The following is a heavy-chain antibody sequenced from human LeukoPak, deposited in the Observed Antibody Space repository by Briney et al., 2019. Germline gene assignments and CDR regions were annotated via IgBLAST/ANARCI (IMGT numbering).Heavy chain of an antibody. D-gene: IGHD1-1*01. CDR2: INHSGST. CDR3: ARGRGTGVYYYYYGMDV. V-gene: IGHV4-34*01. CDR1: GGSFSGYY. Sequence: SETLSLTCAVYGGSFSGYYWSWIRQPPGKGLEWIGEINHSGSTNYNPSLKSRVTISVDTSKNQFSLKLSSVTAADTAVYYCARGRGTGVYYYYYGMDVWGQGTTVTVSS. J-gene: IGHJ6*02.